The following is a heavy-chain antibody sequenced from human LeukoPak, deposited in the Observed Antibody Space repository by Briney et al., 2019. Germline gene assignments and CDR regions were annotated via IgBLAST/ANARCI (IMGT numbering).Heavy chain of an antibody. V-gene: IGHV1-2*02. Sequence: ASVKVSCKASRYTFTGYYIHWVRRAPGQGLEWMGWINPKSGATNYAQNFQGTVTMTRDTSISTAYMELSSLRHDDTAVYYCARSLAGYYLRPLDQWGQGTLVTVSS. D-gene: IGHD3-9*01. J-gene: IGHJ4*02. CDR3: ARSLAGYYLRPLDQ. CDR1: RYTFTGYY. CDR2: INPKSGAT.